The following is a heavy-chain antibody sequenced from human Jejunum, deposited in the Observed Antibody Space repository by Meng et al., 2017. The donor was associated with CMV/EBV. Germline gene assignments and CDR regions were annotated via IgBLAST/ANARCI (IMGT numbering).Heavy chain of an antibody. D-gene: IGHD6-13*01. CDR3: ARQRKYAAGGTGEFDP. CDR2: IDHTGSA. V-gene: IGHV4-34*01. J-gene: IGHJ5*02. Sequence: QGQLQRWGAGLLKHSDTLSLTCAGYGGSFSGFYWSWIRQPPGKGLEWIAEIDHTGSANYNPSLKSRVTISVDTSKNQFSLELNSVTAADTALYYCARQRKYAAGGTGEFDPWGQGTLVTVSS. CDR1: GGSFSGFY.